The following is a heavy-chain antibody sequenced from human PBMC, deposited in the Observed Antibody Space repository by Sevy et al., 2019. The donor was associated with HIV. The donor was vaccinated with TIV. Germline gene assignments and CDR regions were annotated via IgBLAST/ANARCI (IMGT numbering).Heavy chain of an antibody. V-gene: IGHV3-23*01. CDR2: ISGSGGRT. Sequence: GGSLRLSCAASGFTFSSYAMSWVRQAPGKGLEWVSAISGSGGRTYYADSVKGRFTISRDNSKNTLYLQMNSLRAEDTAVYYCAKDVAVAGTGGAYWGQGTLVTVSS. CDR3: AKDVAVAGTGGAY. J-gene: IGHJ4*02. D-gene: IGHD6-19*01. CDR1: GFTFSSYA.